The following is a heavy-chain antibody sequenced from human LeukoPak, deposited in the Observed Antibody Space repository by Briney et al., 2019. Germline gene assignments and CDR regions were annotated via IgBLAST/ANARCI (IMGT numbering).Heavy chain of an antibody. CDR2: IYYSGST. Sequence: SETLSLTCTVSGGSISSGGYYWSWIRQHPGKGLEWIGYIYYSGSTYYNPSLKSRVTISVDTSKNQFSLKLSSVTAADTAVYYCARAQGRGWYGRINWFDPWGQGTLVTVSS. J-gene: IGHJ5*02. V-gene: IGHV4-31*03. CDR1: GGSISSGGYY. CDR3: ARAQGRGWYGRINWFDP. D-gene: IGHD6-19*01.